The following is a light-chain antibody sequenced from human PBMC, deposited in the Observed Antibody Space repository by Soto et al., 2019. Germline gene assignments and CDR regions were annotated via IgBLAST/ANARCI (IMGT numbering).Light chain of an antibody. CDR2: EAS. Sequence: EVVLTQSPATLSLSPGQRATLSCRASQSVSNYLAWYQHKPGQAPRLLIYEASNRATGIPARFSGGGSGTDFTLTISSLEPEDFAVYYCQQGGTFGQGTRLEIK. J-gene: IGKJ5*01. CDR3: QQGGT. V-gene: IGKV3-11*01. CDR1: QSVSNY.